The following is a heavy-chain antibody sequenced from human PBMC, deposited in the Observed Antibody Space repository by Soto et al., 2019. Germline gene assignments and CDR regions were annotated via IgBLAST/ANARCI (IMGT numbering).Heavy chain of an antibody. CDR1: GGSFSGYY. V-gene: IGHV4-34*01. CDR2: INHSGST. J-gene: IGHJ3*02. Sequence: PSETLSLTCAVYGGSFSGYYWSWIRQPPGKGLEWIGEINHSGSTNYNPSLKSRVTISVDTSKNQFSLKLSSVTAADTAVYYCARVSGDYYDSSGLADAFDIWGQGTMVTVSS. D-gene: IGHD3-22*01. CDR3: ARVSGDYYDSSGLADAFDI.